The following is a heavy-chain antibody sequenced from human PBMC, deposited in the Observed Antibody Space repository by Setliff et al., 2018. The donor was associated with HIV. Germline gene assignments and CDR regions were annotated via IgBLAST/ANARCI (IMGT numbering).Heavy chain of an antibody. CDR2: TYYKSKWYN. Sequence: SPTLSLTCAISGDSVSSNSAAWNWIGQSPSRGLEWLVRTYYKSKWYNDYSVSVKSRITINPDTSKNQFSLQLSSVTPEDTAVYYCASGAVAATGHYYYYYMDVWGKGTTVTVSS. D-gene: IGHD6-19*01. J-gene: IGHJ6*03. V-gene: IGHV6-1*01. CDR3: ASGAVAATGHYYYYYMDV. CDR1: GDSVSSNSAA.